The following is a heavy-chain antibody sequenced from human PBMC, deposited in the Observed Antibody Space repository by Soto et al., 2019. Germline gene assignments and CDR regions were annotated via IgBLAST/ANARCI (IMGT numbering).Heavy chain of an antibody. CDR1: EFTFSSYA. CDR2: ISYDGSNK. Sequence: QVQLVESGGGVVQPGRSLRLSCAASEFTFSSYAMHWVRQPPGKGLEGVAVISYDGSNKYYADPVKGRFTISKDNSKNTLYLQMNSLRTEDTAVYYCARVEAAPDYYYYGMDVWGQGTTVTVSS. D-gene: IGHD2-15*01. J-gene: IGHJ6*02. CDR3: ARVEAAPDYYYYGMDV. V-gene: IGHV3-30-3*01.